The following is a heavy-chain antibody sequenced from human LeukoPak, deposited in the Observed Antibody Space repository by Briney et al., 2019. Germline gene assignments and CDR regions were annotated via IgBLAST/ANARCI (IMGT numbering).Heavy chain of an antibody. CDR3: AKVGLGMIVVPSV. CDR2: IQYDGSNK. Sequence: GGSLRLSCAASGFTFSSYGMHWVRQAPGKGLEWVAFIQYDGSNKYYADSVKGRFTISRDNSKNTLYLQMNSLRAEDTAVYYCAKVGLGMIVVPSVWGQGTMVTVSS. D-gene: IGHD3-22*01. CDR1: GFTFSSYG. J-gene: IGHJ3*01. V-gene: IGHV3-30*02.